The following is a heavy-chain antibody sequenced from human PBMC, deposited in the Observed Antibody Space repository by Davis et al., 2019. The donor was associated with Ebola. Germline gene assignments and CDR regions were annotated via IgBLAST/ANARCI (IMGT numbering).Heavy chain of an antibody. CDR2: INPEGSFT. V-gene: IGHV3-74*01. J-gene: IGHJ4*02. CDR1: GFTFSRYW. D-gene: IGHD2-2*01. CDR3: ARASYQPDY. Sequence: PGGPLRPSFAASGFTFSRYWIHWVPHAPGKGLVWVSRINPEGSFTDYADSVKGRFSISRDSTSNPLYLQMNGMRAEDTAVYYCARASYQPDYWGQGTLVTVSS.